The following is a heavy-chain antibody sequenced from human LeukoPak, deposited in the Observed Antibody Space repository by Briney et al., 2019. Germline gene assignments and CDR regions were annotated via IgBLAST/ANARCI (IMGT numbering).Heavy chain of an antibody. CDR1: GGSFSGYY. CDR3: ARHGGYSYGPADY. Sequence: PSETLSLTYAVYGGSFSGYYWSWIRQPPGKGLEWIGEINHSGSTNYNPSLKSRVTISVDTSKNQFSLKLSSVTAADTAVYYCARHGGYSYGPADYWGQGTLVTVSS. D-gene: IGHD5-18*01. J-gene: IGHJ4*02. V-gene: IGHV4-34*01. CDR2: INHSGST.